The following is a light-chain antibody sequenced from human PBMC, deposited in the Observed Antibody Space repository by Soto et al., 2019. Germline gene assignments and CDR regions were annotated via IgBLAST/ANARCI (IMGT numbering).Light chain of an antibody. CDR3: SSYTSSSPPYV. CDR1: SSDVGGYNY. J-gene: IGLJ1*01. CDR2: DVS. V-gene: IGLV2-14*01. Sequence: QSALXQPASVSGSPGQSITISCTGTSSDVGGYNYVSWYQQHPGKAPKLMIYDVSNRPSGVSNRFSGSKSGNTASLTISGLQAEDEADYYCSSYTSSSPPYVFGTGTKVTVL.